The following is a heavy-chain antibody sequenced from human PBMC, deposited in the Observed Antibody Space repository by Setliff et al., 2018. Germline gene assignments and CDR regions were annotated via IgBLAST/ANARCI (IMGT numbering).Heavy chain of an antibody. CDR3: ARGWDSGSYFLANHDAFDI. D-gene: IGHD1-26*01. Sequence: PSETLSLTCTVSGGSISSSSYYWGWIRHPPGKGLEWIGSIHYSGSTYYNPSLKSRVTISIDTSKNQFSLKLSSVTAADTAGYYCARGWDSGSYFLANHDAFDIWGQGTMVTGSS. CDR2: IHYSGST. J-gene: IGHJ3*02. V-gene: IGHV4-39*07. CDR1: GGSISSSSYY.